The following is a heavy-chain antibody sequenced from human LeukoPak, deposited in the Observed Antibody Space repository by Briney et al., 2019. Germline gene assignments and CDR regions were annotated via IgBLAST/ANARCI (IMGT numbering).Heavy chain of an antibody. D-gene: IGHD4-17*01. V-gene: IGHV3-74*01. CDR1: GFTFSSYW. CDR2: INTFGTTA. Sequence: PGGSLRLSCAVSGFTFSSYWMNWVRQVPGKGLVWVSHINTFGTTATYADSVKGRFTISRDNANNTLYLQMNSLRAEDTAVYYCARVTDGDYEGYYFDYWGQGTLVTVSS. CDR3: ARVTDGDYEGYYFDY. J-gene: IGHJ4*02.